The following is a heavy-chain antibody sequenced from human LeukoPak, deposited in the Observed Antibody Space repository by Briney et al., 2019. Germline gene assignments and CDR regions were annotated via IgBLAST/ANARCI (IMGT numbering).Heavy chain of an antibody. CDR1: GFTFSYYA. CDR2: ISSVGSSP. J-gene: IGHJ4*02. D-gene: IGHD6-19*01. Sequence: GGPLTLSCSASGFTFSYYALTWLRQPPGKGLEWISGISSVGSSPFYADSVKRRFTVSRDNSRNTLYLQMNSLRGEDTAVYYCAKSVAGKGDLLGAELDYWGQGVLVSVSS. CDR3: AKSVAGKGDLLGAELDY. V-gene: IGHV3-23*01.